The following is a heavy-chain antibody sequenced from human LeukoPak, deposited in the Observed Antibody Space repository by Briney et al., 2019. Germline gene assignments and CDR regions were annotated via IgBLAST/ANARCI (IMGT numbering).Heavy chain of an antibody. V-gene: IGHV3-23*01. CDR3: AKDGSSSHSFIKAQKHYFDY. D-gene: IGHD1-26*01. Sequence: GGSLRLSCAASGFTFSSYAISWVRQPPGKGLEWVSAISPSGGSTYYADSVKGRFTISRDNSKKNLYLQMNSLRAEDTAVYYCAKDGSSSHSFIKAQKHYFDYWGQGTLVTVSS. CDR2: ISPSGGST. CDR1: GFTFSSYA. J-gene: IGHJ4*02.